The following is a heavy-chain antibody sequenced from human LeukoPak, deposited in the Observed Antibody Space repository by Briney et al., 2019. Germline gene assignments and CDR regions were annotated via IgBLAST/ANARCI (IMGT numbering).Heavy chain of an antibody. D-gene: IGHD3-10*01. CDR2: FDPEDGET. J-gene: IGHJ4*02. Sequence: ASVKVSCKVSGDTLTELSMHWVRQAPGKGLEWMGGFDPEDGETIYAQKFQGRVTMTEDTSTDTAYMELSSLRSEDTAVYYCATDRINFYYGSGSPFDYWGQGTLVTVSS. CDR1: GDTLTELS. V-gene: IGHV1-24*01. CDR3: ATDRINFYYGSGSPFDY.